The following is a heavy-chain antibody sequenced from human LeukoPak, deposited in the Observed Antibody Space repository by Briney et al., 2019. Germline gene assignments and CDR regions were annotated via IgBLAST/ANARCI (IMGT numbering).Heavy chain of an antibody. CDR1: EFSLSSYW. V-gene: IGHV3-74*01. CDR2: ISPDGSSA. J-gene: IGHJ4*02. D-gene: IGHD6-19*01. CDR3: ARDPSGWNSMDY. Sequence: GGSLRLSCAASEFSLSSYWMHWVRQTPGKGLVWVSRISPDGSSASYADSVRGRFTISRDNAKNTLYLQMNSLRAEETAIYYCARDPSGWNSMDYWGQGILVTVSS.